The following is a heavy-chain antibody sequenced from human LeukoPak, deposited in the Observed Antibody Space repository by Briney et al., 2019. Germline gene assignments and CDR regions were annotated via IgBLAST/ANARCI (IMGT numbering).Heavy chain of an antibody. CDR1: GGTFSSYA. V-gene: IGHV1-69*13. CDR2: IIPIFGTA. CDR3: ARDGSSTVTTDY. J-gene: IGHJ4*02. Sequence: SVKVSCKASGGTFSSYAISWVRQAPGQGLEWMGGIIPIFGTANYAQKFQGRVTITAGESTSTAYMELSSLRSEDTAVYYCARDGSSTVTTDYWGQGTLVTVSS. D-gene: IGHD4-17*01.